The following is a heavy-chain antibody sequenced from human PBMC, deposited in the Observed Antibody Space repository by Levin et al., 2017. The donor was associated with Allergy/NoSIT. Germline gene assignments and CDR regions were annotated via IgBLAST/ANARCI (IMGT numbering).Heavy chain of an antibody. J-gene: IGHJ4*02. CDR2: VTSRSTL. V-gene: IGHV3-69-1*02. CDR1: GFTFSDYA. D-gene: IGHD7-27*01. Sequence: NPGGSLRLSCAASGFTFSDYAMNWIRQAPGKGLEWISYVTSRSTLYYADSVKGRFTISRDNAMTSLYLQMNSLRAEDTAVYYCAKGGWGTVLDFWGQGTLVTVSS. CDR3: AKGGWGTVLDF.